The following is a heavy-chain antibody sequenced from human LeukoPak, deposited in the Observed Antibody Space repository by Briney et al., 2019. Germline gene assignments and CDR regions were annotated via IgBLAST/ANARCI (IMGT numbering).Heavy chain of an antibody. CDR1: GFTFSSYG. V-gene: IGHV3-33*01. CDR2: IWYDGSNK. J-gene: IGHJ4*02. Sequence: QPGGSLRLSCAASGFTFSSYGMHWVRQAPGKGLEWVAFIWYDGSNKYYADSVKGRFTISRDNSKNTLYLQMNSLRAEDTAVYYCARASSGWTIGYWGQGTLVTVSS. D-gene: IGHD6-19*01. CDR3: ARASSGWTIGY.